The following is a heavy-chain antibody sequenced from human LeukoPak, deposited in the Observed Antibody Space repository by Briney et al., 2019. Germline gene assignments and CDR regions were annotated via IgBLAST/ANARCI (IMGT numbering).Heavy chain of an antibody. D-gene: IGHD1-26*01. CDR1: TVSGSSGNF. CDR2: VHKSGRT. CDR3: ARELLGAPTPGAY. V-gene: IGHV4-4*02. J-gene: IGHJ4*02. Sequence: SETLSLTCALSTVSGSSGNFWSWVRQPPGEGLEWTGEVHKSGRTNYNPSLKTRVTISIDASKNQLSLEVTSVTAADTAVYYCARELLGAPTPGAYWGQGTRVAVSS.